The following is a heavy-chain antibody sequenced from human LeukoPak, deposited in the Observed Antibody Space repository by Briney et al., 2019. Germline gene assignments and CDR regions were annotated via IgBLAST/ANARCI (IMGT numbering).Heavy chain of an antibody. D-gene: IGHD3-10*01. CDR2: INVSGGNT. Sequence: GGSLRLSCVASGFTFSSYAMSWVRQAPGRGLEWVSLINVSGGNTYYADSVRGGFTISRDNAKNTLLLQMSRMRAEDTAVYYYAKASAGIRGGYFDYWGQGTLVTVSS. J-gene: IGHJ4*02. CDR1: GFTFSSYA. CDR3: AKASAGIRGGYFDY. V-gene: IGHV3-23*01.